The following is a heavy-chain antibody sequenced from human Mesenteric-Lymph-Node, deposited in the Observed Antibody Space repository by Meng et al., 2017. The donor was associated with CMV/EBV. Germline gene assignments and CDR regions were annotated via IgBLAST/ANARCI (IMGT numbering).Heavy chain of an antibody. CDR1: GYTFTDYY. V-gene: IGHV1-69*05. CDR2: IIPIFGTT. J-gene: IGHJ5*02. CDR3: ARRGPNYDSSGPLDP. D-gene: IGHD3-22*01. Sequence: SGYTFTDYYMHWVQQAPGQGLEWMGGIIPIFGTTNYAPRFQGRVTFATDESTNTAYMELSSLVSEDAAMYYCARRGPNYDSSGPLDPWGQGSLVTVSS.